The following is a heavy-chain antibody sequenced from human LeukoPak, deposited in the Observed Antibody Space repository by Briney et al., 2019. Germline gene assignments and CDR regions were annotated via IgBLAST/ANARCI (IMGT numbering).Heavy chain of an antibody. CDR3: ARDRVTKQAPPGY. D-gene: IGHD2-8*01. CDR2: VWFDGTNK. V-gene: IGHV3-33*01. CDR1: GFTFSSYG. J-gene: IGHJ4*02. Sequence: GGSLRLSCAASGFTFSSYGMHWGRQAPGKGLEWVAVVWFDGTNKYYADSVKGRFTISRDNSKNTVYLQMNSLRADDTAVYYCARDRVTKQAPPGYWGQGTLVTVSS.